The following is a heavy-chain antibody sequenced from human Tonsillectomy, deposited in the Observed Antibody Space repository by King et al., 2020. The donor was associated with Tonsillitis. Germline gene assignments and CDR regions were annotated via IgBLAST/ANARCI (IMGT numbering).Heavy chain of an antibody. D-gene: IGHD6-6*01. V-gene: IGHV3-21*01. CDR3: ARSGEQLVQGGYYYYGLDV. J-gene: IGHJ6*02. CDR2: ISSSSTYI. Sequence: VQLVESGGGLVKPGGSLRISCAASGFTFSSYSMNWVRQAPGKGLEWVSSISSSSTYIFYADSVNGRFTISRDNAKNSLYLQMNSLRVEDTALYYCARSGEQLVQGGYYYYGLDVWGQGTTVTVSS. CDR1: GFTFSSYS.